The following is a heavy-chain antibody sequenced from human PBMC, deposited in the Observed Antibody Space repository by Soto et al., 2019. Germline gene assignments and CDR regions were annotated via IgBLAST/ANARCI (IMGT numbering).Heavy chain of an antibody. Sequence: PGESLKISCKGSGYSFTSYWISWVRQMPGKGLEWMGRIDPSDSYTNYSPSFQGHVTISADKSISTAYLQWSSLKASDTAMYYCARRGDYYDSSGYYWAPFDYWGQGTLVTVSS. D-gene: IGHD3-22*01. CDR2: IDPSDSYT. V-gene: IGHV5-10-1*01. CDR1: GYSFTSYW. CDR3: ARRGDYYDSSGYYWAPFDY. J-gene: IGHJ4*02.